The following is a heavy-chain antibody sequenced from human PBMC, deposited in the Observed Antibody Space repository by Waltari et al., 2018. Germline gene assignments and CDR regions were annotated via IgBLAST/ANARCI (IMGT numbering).Heavy chain of an antibody. CDR1: GYTFTSYA. J-gene: IGHJ4*02. V-gene: IGHV1-3*01. D-gene: IGHD3-10*01. CDR3: ARGRLWFRELLLE. Sequence: QVQLVQSGAEVKKPGASVKVSFKASGYTFTSYAMHWVRQAPGQRLEWMGWINAGNGNTKDSQKFQGRVTITRDTSASTAYMELSSLRSEDTAVYYCARGRLWFRELLLEWGQGTLVTVSS. CDR2: INAGNGNT.